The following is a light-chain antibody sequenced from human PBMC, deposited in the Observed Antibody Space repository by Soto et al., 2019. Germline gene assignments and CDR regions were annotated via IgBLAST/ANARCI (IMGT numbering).Light chain of an antibody. V-gene: IGKV2-28*01. Sequence: DIVMTQSPLSLPVTPGEPASISCRSSQSLLHSNGYNYLDWYLQKPGQSPQLLISLGSNRASGVPDRFRGSGSGTDFTLKISRVEADDVGVYYCMQALQTPLYTFGQGTKLEIK. CDR3: MQALQTPLYT. CDR2: LGS. J-gene: IGKJ2*01. CDR1: QSLLHSNGYNY.